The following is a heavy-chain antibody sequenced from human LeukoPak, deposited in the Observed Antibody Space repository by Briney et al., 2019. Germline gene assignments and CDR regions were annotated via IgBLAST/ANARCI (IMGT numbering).Heavy chain of an antibody. Sequence: SETLSLTCAVSGGSISSGGYYWSWIRQHPGKGLEWIGYIYYSGSTYYNPSLKSRVTISVDTSKSQFSLKLNSVTAADTAVYYCANGYSSGGGYFDYWGQGTLVTVSS. V-gene: IGHV4-31*11. J-gene: IGHJ4*02. CDR1: GGSISSGGYY. D-gene: IGHD6-19*01. CDR2: IYYSGST. CDR3: ANGYSSGGGYFDY.